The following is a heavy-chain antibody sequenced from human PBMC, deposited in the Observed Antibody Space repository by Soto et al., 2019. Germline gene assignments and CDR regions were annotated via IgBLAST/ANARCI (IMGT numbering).Heavy chain of an antibody. D-gene: IGHD2-15*01. CDR1: GGTFTSYA. CDR3: ARDPSMGGNPDDYYYYNGMDA. Sequence: ASVKVSCKASGGTFTSYAMHWVRQAPGQRLEWMGWINAGNGNTKYSQTFQGRVTITRDTSASTAYMELSSQRSEDTAVYYCARDPSMGGNPDDYYYYNGMDAWGQGTTVTVSS. V-gene: IGHV1-3*01. CDR2: INAGNGNT. J-gene: IGHJ6*02.